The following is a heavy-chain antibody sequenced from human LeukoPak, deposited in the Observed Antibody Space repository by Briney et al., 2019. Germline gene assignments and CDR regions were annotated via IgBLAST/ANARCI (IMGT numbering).Heavy chain of an antibody. Sequence: PGGSLRLSCTASGFTFTTYWMNWVRQAPGKGLEWVASIKQDGGEKYYVDSVKGRFSISRDNAENSLYLQMNSLRAEDTAVYYCARDHIAGGSNSRIFFDSWGQGTLVTVSS. CDR3: ARDHIAGGSNSRIFFDS. V-gene: IGHV3-7*01. CDR2: IKQDGGEK. J-gene: IGHJ4*02. CDR1: GFTFTTYW. D-gene: IGHD5-24*01.